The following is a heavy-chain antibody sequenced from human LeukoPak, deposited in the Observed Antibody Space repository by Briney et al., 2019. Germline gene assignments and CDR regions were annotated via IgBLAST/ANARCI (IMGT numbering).Heavy chain of an antibody. V-gene: IGHV3-33*01. CDR3: ARERSGSYYTDY. CDR2: IWYDGSNK. D-gene: IGHD1-26*01. Sequence: GGSLRLSCAASGFTFRSYGMHWVRQAPGKGLEWVAVIWYDGSNKYYADSVKGRFTISRDNPKNTLYLQMNSLRAEDTAVYYCARERSGSYYTDYWGQGTLVTVSS. CDR1: GFTFRSYG. J-gene: IGHJ4*02.